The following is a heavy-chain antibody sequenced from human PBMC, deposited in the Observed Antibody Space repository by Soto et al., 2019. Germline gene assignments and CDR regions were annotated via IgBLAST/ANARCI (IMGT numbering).Heavy chain of an antibody. D-gene: IGHD2-2*01. J-gene: IGHJ6*02. Sequence: GGSLRLSCAASGFTFSSYAMSWVRQAPGKGLEWVSAISGSGGSTYYADSVKGRFTISRDNSKNTLYLQMNSLRAEDTAVYYCAKDRLYCSSTSCPPPYGMDVWGQGTTVTV. V-gene: IGHV3-23*01. CDR1: GFTFSSYA. CDR2: ISGSGGST. CDR3: AKDRLYCSSTSCPPPYGMDV.